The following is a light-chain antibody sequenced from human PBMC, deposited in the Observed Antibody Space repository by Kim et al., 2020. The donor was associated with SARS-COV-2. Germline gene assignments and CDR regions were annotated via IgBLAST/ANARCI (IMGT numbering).Light chain of an antibody. CDR3: CSYAGGYTWV. CDR1: SSDVGGYGF. Sequence: GQFVPISCPGRSSDVGGYGFVSWYPQPPGQGPKFLIYDVIKRPSGVADRFSGSKSANTASLTISGLQAEDEADYYCCSYAGGYTWVFGGGTQLTVL. V-gene: IGLV2-11*02. CDR2: DVI. J-gene: IGLJ3*02.